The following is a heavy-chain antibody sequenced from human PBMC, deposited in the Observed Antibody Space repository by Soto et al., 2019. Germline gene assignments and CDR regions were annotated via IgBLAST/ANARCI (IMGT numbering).Heavy chain of an antibody. Sequence: PSETLSLTCTVSGGSISSYYWSWIRQPPGKGLECIGYIYYSGSTNYNPSLKSRVTISVDTSKNQFSLKLSSVTAADTAVYYCARGETTAAAVPFDYWGQGTLVTSPQ. CDR2: IYYSGST. J-gene: IGHJ4*02. CDR3: ARGETTAAAVPFDY. V-gene: IGHV4-59*01. D-gene: IGHD6-13*01. CDR1: GGSISSYY.